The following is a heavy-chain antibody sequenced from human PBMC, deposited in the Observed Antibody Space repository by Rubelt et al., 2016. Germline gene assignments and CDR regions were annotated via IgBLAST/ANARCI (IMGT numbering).Heavy chain of an antibody. CDR1: KFTVSLEY. D-gene: IGHD5-24*01. Sequence: GGSLKLSCDSSKFTVSLEYMNWVRQAPGKGLVWVSIMYCDGRTFSADSVRGRFTISRDNSKKTLYLQMDYLRPEDTAVYFCAKSTILAFDIWGQGTMVIVSS. J-gene: IGHJ3*02. CDR3: AKSTILAFDI. V-gene: IGHV3-66*02. CDR2: MYCDGRT.